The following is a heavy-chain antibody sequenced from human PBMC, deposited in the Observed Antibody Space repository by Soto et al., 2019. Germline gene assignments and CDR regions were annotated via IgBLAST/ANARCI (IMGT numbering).Heavy chain of an antibody. CDR2: IFVTSTTI. V-gene: IGHV3-48*04. D-gene: IGHD3-9*01. Sequence: GGSLRLSCVASGFTFSSYSMVWVRQAPGKGLVWISYIFVTSTTIYYADSVKGRFTVSRDNTQNSLFLLMNSLRAEDTAIYYYARDKDWAFDYWGQGTLVTVSS. J-gene: IGHJ4*02. CDR3: ARDKDWAFDY. CDR1: GFTFSSYS.